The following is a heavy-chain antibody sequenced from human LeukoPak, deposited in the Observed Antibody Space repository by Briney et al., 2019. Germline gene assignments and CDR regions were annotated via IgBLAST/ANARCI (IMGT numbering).Heavy chain of an antibody. V-gene: IGHV1-2*02. CDR1: GYTFTTYG. D-gene: IGHD6-19*01. CDR2: INPYSGGT. Sequence: GASVKASCKASGYTFTTYGISWVRQAPGQGLEWMGWINPYSGGTNYAQKFQGRVTMTRDTSISTAYMQLSRLTSDDTAVYYCARVLGTTVAGFDYWGQGTLVTVSS. CDR3: ARVLGTTVAGFDY. J-gene: IGHJ4*02.